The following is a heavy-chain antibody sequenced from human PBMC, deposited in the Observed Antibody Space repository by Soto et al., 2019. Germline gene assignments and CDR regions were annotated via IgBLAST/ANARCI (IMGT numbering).Heavy chain of an antibody. V-gene: IGHV3-23*01. Sequence: EVQLLESGGGLVRPGGSLRLSCAASGFTFSSYAMSWVRQAPGKGLEWVSAISGSGNSPHYADSVKGRFTISRDNSNNPLYLQIPSLRAEETGLFYRAEDPVTGTGAGVDYWGQGTLVTVSS. CDR2: ISGSGNSP. CDR1: GFTFSSYA. D-gene: IGHD2-8*02. J-gene: IGHJ4*02. CDR3: AEDPVTGTGAGVDY.